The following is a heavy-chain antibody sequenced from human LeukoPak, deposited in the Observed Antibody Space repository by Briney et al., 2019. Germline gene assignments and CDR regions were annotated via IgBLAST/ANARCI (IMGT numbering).Heavy chain of an antibody. Sequence: SVNVSCKASGGTFSSYAISWVRQAPGQGLEWMGGIIPIFGTANYAQKFQGTVTITADESTSTAYMELSSLRSEDTAVYYCASEGNYGDYSRWFDPWGQGTLVTVSS. V-gene: IGHV1-69*13. CDR2: IIPIFGTA. CDR3: ASEGNYGDYSRWFDP. J-gene: IGHJ5*02. CDR1: GGTFSSYA. D-gene: IGHD4-17*01.